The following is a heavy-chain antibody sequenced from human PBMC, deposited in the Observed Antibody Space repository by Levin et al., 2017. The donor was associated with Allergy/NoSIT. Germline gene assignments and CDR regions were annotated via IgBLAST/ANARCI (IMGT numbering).Heavy chain of an antibody. CDR3: ARNLWVRGVRDYGMDV. Sequence: LSLPCAASGFNLSSSWMSWVRQAPGKGLEWVANIKQDGSEKHYVDSVKGRFTISRDNAKNSLYLQMNSLRAEDTAVYYCARNLWVRGVRDYGMDVWGQGTTGTVSS. CDR2: IKQDGSEK. V-gene: IGHV3-7*01. CDR1: GFNLSSSW. D-gene: IGHD3-10*01. J-gene: IGHJ6*02.